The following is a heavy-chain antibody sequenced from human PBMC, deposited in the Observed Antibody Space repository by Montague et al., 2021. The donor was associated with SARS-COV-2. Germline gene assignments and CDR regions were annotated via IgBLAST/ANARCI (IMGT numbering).Heavy chain of an antibody. CDR3: VEDMSEFDDLNAFDV. Sequence: SLRLSFSASGFTFDDYALHCVRPAPGKGLELVSLINGDGLPTLVTDSVEGRFIISRDNSKNSLYLQMKSLRTEDTALYFCVEDMSEFDDLNAFDVWGQGTTVTVSS. CDR2: INGDGLPT. V-gene: IGHV3-43*02. CDR1: GFTFDDYA. D-gene: IGHD3-10*01. J-gene: IGHJ3*01.